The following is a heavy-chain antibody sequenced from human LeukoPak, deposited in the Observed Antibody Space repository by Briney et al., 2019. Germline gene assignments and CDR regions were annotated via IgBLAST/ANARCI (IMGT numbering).Heavy chain of an antibody. CDR3: ARDDYGYFDY. CDR1: GFTFSSYG. J-gene: IGHJ4*02. V-gene: IGHV3-21*01. D-gene: IGHD4-17*01. CDR2: ISSSSSYI. Sequence: PGGSLRLSCAASGFTFSSYGMHWVRQAPGKGLEWVSSISSSSSYIYYADSVKGRFTISRDNAKNSLYLQMNSLRAEDTAVYYCARDDYGYFDYWGQGTLVTVSS.